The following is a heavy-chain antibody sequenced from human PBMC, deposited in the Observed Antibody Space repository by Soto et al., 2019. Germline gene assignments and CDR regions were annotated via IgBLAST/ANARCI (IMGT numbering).Heavy chain of an antibody. V-gene: IGHV3-30-3*01. CDR1: GFTFSSYA. D-gene: IGHD2-15*01. Sequence: GGSLRLSCAASGFTFSSYAMHWVRQAPGKGLEWVAVISYDGSNKYYADSVKGRFTISRDNSKNTLYLQMNSLRAEDTAVYYCARGYCSGGSCSLGYGMGVWGQGTTVTVSS. J-gene: IGHJ6*02. CDR3: ARGYCSGGSCSLGYGMGV. CDR2: ISYDGSNK.